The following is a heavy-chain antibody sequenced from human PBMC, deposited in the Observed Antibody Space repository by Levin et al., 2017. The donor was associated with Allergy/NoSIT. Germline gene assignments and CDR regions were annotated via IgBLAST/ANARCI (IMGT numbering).Heavy chain of an antibody. D-gene: IGHD3-16*01. J-gene: IGHJ5*02. CDR1: GFAFSNYG. V-gene: IGHV3-30*03. Sequence: GGSLRLSCAASGFAFSNYGMDWIRQAPGKGLEWLTVISPDGTNKNYAASVQGRFTISRDNSRNTLYLEMKSLRPEDTAMYYCARQHLGWFDPWGQGTLVTVSS. CDR2: ISPDGTNK. CDR3: ARQHLGWFDP.